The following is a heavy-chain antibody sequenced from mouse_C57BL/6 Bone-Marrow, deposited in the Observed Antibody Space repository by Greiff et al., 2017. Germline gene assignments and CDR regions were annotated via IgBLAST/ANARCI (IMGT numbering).Heavy chain of an antibody. Sequence: VQLQQPGAELVKPGASVKLSCKASGYTFTSYWMHWVKQRPGQGLEWIGMIHPNSGSTNYNEKFKSKATLTVDKSSSTAYMQLSSLTSEDSAVDYCARRVLKAWFAYWGQGTLVTVSA. CDR3: ARRVLKAWFAY. V-gene: IGHV1-64*01. J-gene: IGHJ3*01. CDR1: GYTFTSYW. D-gene: IGHD1-3*01. CDR2: IHPNSGST.